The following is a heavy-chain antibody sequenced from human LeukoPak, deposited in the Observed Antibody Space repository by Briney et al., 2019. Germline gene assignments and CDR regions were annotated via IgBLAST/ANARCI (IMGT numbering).Heavy chain of an antibody. Sequence: SETLSLTCTVSGGSISGSSYYWSWIRQPAGKGLEWIGRIYSSGSTNYNPSLKSRVTMSVDTSKNQFSLKLSSVTAADTAVYYCARDGGYSYGYHYWGQGTLVTVSS. V-gene: IGHV4-61*02. CDR2: IYSSGST. J-gene: IGHJ4*02. D-gene: IGHD5-18*01. CDR1: GGSISGSSYY. CDR3: ARDGGYSYGYHY.